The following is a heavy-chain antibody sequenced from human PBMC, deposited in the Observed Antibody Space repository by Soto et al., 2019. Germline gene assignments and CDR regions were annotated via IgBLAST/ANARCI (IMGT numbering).Heavy chain of an antibody. CDR3: ARRDSSGYLFDY. D-gene: IGHD3-22*01. Sequence: GESLKISCKGSGYSFTGYWIGWVRQTPGKGLEWMGIIYPGDSDTTYNPSFQGQVTVSADKSINTAYLQWSSLEASDTAMYYCARRDSSGYLFDYWGQGALVTVSS. V-gene: IGHV5-51*01. CDR1: GYSFTGYW. J-gene: IGHJ4*02. CDR2: IYPGDSDT.